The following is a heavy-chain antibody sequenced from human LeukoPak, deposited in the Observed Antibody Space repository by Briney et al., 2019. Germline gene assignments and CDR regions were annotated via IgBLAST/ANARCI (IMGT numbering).Heavy chain of an antibody. J-gene: IGHJ5*02. V-gene: IGHV1-8*01. CDR2: MNPNSGNT. CDR1: GYTFTSYD. D-gene: IGHD2-8*01. CDR3: ARGRSYGRWFDP. Sequence: PSVKVSCKASGYTFTSYDINWVRQATGQGLEWMGWMNPNSGNTGYAQKFQGRVTMTRNTSISTAYMELSSLRSEDTAVYYCARGRSYGRWFDPWGQGTLVTVSS.